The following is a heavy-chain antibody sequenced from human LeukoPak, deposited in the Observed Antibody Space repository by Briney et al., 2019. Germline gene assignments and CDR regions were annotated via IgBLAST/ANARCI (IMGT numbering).Heavy chain of an antibody. CDR3: ARDYYYDTSGYYRLDY. CDR2: VSAYNGNT. V-gene: IGHV1-18*04. J-gene: IGHJ4*02. D-gene: IGHD3-22*01. Sequence: GASVKVSCKASGYTFTGYYMHWVRQAPGQGLEWMGWVSAYNGNTNYAQKLQGRVTMTTNTSTSTAYMEVRSLTSDDTAVYYCARDYYYDTSGYYRLDYWGQGTLVTVSS. CDR1: GYTFTGYY.